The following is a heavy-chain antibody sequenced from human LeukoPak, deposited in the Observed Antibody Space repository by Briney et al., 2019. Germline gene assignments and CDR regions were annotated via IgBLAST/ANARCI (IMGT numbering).Heavy chain of an antibody. Sequence: SETPSLTCAVYGGSFSGYYWSWIRQPPGKGLEWIGEINHSGSTNYNPSLKSRVTISVDTSKNQFSLKLSSVTAADTAVYYCAGSIAAAGTDYWGQGTLVTVSS. CDR2: INHSGST. CDR1: GGSFSGYY. CDR3: AGSIAAAGTDY. D-gene: IGHD6-13*01. V-gene: IGHV4-34*01. J-gene: IGHJ4*02.